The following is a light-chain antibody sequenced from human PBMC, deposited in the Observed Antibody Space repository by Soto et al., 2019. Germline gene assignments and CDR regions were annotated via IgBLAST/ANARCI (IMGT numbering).Light chain of an antibody. CDR1: IGSNY. CDR2: KNN. J-gene: IGLJ2*01. CDR3: AAWDDSLNGVI. V-gene: IGLV1-47*01. Sequence: QSVLTQPPSASGTPGQRVTISCSGSIGSNYIYWYQQLPGTAPKLLIYKNNLRPSGVPDRFSGSRSGTSASLAISGLRSEDETDYYCAAWDDSLNGVIFGGGTKLTVL.